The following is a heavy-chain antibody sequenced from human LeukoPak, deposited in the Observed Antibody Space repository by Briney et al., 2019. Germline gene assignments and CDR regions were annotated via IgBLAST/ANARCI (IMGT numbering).Heavy chain of an antibody. CDR1: GFTFSIYW. J-gene: IGHJ4*02. V-gene: IGHV3-7*01. CDR2: INQGGSET. CDR3: AKTAGTGSVDS. Sequence: GGSLRLSCAASGFTFSIYWMSWVRQAPGKGLEWVANINQGGSETYYVDSVMGRFTISRDNTKNSLFLEMNSLRADDTAVYCCAKTAGTGSVDSWGQGILVTVSS. D-gene: IGHD3-10*01.